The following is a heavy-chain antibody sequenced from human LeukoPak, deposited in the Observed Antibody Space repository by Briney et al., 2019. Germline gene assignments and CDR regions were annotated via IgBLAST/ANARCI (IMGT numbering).Heavy chain of an antibody. J-gene: IGHJ3*02. Sequence: GGSLRLSCAASGFTFSYHWMTWVRQAPGKGLVWVSRINSDGSSTSYADSVKGRFTISRDNAKNTLYLQMNSLRAEDTAVYYCAREPFGVGATYGAFDIWGQGTMVTVSS. V-gene: IGHV3-74*01. CDR2: INSDGSST. D-gene: IGHD1-26*01. CDR3: AREPFGVGATYGAFDI. CDR1: GFTFSYHW.